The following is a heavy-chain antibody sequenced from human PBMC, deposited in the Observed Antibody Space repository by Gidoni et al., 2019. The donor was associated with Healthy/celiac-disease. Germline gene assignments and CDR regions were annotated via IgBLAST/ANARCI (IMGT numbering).Heavy chain of an antibody. V-gene: IGHV1-8*01. CDR1: GYTFTSYD. CDR3: ARGGSSWFYYYYYGMDV. Sequence: QVQLVQSGAEVKKPGASVKVSCKASGYTFTSYDINWVRQATGQGLEWMGWMNPNSGNTGYAQKFQGRVTMTRNTSISTAYMELSSLRSEDTAVYYCARGGSSWFYYYYYGMDVWGQGTTVTVSS. CDR2: MNPNSGNT. J-gene: IGHJ6*02. D-gene: IGHD6-13*01.